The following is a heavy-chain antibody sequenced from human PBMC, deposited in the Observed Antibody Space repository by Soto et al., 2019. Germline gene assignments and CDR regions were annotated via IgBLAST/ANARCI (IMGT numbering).Heavy chain of an antibody. V-gene: IGHV3-49*05. CDR3: TRTPIITGTTPYFDY. CDR2: IRSKAYGGTT. Sequence: EVQLVESGGGLVKPGRSLRLSCTASGFTFGDYAMSWFRQAPGKGLEWVGFIRSKAYGGTTEYAASVKGRFTISRDDSKSIAYLQMNSLKTEDTAVYYCTRTPIITGTTPYFDYWGQGTLVTVSS. D-gene: IGHD1-7*01. CDR1: GFTFGDYA. J-gene: IGHJ4*02.